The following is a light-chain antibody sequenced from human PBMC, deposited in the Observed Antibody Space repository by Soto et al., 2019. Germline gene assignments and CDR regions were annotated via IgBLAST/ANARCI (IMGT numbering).Light chain of an antibody. V-gene: IGLV1-44*01. CDR3: ASWDDRLNGYV. Sequence: QSVLTQPPSVSGTPGQRVIISCSGSRSNIGSNSVNWYQQLPGTAPKLLIYINDQRPSGVPDRFSGSTSGTSVSLAISGLQSEYEAAYYCASWDDRLNGYVLGTGTKVTV. J-gene: IGLJ1*01. CDR2: IND. CDR1: RSNIGSNS.